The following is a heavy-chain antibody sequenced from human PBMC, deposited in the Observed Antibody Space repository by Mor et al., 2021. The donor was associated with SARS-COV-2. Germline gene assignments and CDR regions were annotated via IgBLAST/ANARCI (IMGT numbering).Heavy chain of an antibody. V-gene: IGHV3-21*01. J-gene: IGHJ6*03. CDR3: ARSRFQSGYYYYYYMDV. CDR2: ISSSSSYI. D-gene: IGHD3-3*01. Sequence: VRQAPGKGLEWVSSISSSSSYIYYADSVKGRFTISRDNAKNSLYLQMNSLRAEDTAVYYCARSRFQSGYYYYYYMDVW.